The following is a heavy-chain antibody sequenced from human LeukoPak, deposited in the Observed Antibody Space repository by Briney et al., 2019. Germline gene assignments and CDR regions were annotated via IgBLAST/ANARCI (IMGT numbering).Heavy chain of an antibody. D-gene: IGHD6-13*01. Sequence: GGSLRLSCAASGFTFSNAWMSWVRQAPGKGLEWVGRIKSKTDGGTTDYAAPVKGRFTISRDDSKNTLYLQMNSLKTEDTAVYYCTRDRAGTGSGWFDPWGRGTLVTVSS. CDR1: GFTFSNAW. J-gene: IGHJ5*02. CDR2: IKSKTDGGTT. CDR3: TRDRAGTGSGWFDP. V-gene: IGHV3-15*01.